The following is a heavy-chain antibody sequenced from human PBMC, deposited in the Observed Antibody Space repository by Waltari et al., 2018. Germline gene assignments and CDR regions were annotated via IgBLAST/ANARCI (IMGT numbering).Heavy chain of an antibody. CDR3: ARLLYDRSGYYYFDF. J-gene: IGHJ4*02. D-gene: IGHD3-22*01. CDR2: IYYSGSI. CDR1: GGPLSSRRYH. V-gene: IGHV4-39*01. Sequence: QLQLQESGPGLVKPSETLSLPCTVSGGPLSSRRYHWGWHRQPPGKGLEWIGSIYYSGSIYYNPSLKSRFITSVDTSKNQFSLNLSSVTAADTAVYYCARLLYDRSGYYYFDFWGQGTLVTVSS.